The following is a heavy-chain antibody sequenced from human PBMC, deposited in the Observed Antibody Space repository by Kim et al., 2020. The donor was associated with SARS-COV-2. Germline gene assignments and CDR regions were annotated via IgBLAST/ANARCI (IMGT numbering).Heavy chain of an antibody. CDR1: GYTFTTYA. CDR2: INAGNDNR. D-gene: IGHD3-10*01. CDR3: ARHPLMVRGTFDY. J-gene: IGHJ4*02. Sequence: ASVKVSCKASGYTFTTYAVHWVRQAPGQGLEWMGWINAGNDNRKYSQKFQGRVTITSDTSASTAYMELSFLRSEDTAVYYCARHPLMVRGTFDYWGQGALVTVSS. V-gene: IGHV1-3*01.